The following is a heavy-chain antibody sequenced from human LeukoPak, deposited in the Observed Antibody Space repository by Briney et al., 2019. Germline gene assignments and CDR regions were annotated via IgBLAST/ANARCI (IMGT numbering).Heavy chain of an antibody. CDR1: GGSLSSYY. CDR2: IYYSGST. D-gene: IGHD4/OR15-4a*01. J-gene: IGHJ4*02. Sequence: SETLSLTCTVSGGSLSSYYWSWIRQPPGKELEWIGYIYYSGSTNYTPSLKSRVTISVDTSKNQFSLKLSSVTAADTAVYYCARDPGAYFDYWGQGTLVTVSS. V-gene: IGHV4-59*01. CDR3: ARDPGAYFDY.